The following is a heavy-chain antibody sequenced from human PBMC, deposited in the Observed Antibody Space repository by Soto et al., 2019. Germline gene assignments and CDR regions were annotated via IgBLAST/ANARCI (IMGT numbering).Heavy chain of an antibody. Sequence: EVQLLESGGGLVQPGGSLRLSCAASGFTFSSYAMSWVRQAPGKGLEWVSAISGSGGSTYYADSVKGRFTISRDNSQNTLYLQMNSLRAEDTAVYYCAKDEVRVLMVYAIDYWGQGTLVTVSS. CDR1: GFTFSSYA. J-gene: IGHJ4*02. CDR2: ISGSGGST. V-gene: IGHV3-23*01. CDR3: AKDEVRVLMVYAIDY. D-gene: IGHD2-8*01.